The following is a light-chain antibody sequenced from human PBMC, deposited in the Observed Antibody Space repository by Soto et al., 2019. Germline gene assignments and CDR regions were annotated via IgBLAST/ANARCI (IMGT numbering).Light chain of an antibody. CDR2: LNSDGSH. CDR3: QNWGTGMI. Sequence: QSVLTQSPSASASLGASVKLTCTLSSGHSNYAIAWHQQQPEKGPRYLMRLNSDGSHTKGDGVPDRFSGSSSGAERYLNMSSLQSEDEADCYWQNWGTGMIFGGGTKLTGL. V-gene: IGLV4-69*01. CDR1: SGHSNYA. J-gene: IGLJ2*01.